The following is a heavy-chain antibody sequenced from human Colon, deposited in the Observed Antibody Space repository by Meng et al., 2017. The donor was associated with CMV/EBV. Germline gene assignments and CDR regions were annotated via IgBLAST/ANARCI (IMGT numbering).Heavy chain of an antibody. CDR1: AGSISSPSSD. J-gene: IGHJ4*02. Sequence: QVPLAGPGPILVKPSDTLSHSGPVSAGSISSPSSDWAWVRQPPGKGLEWIGSIYYTGGTFYSPSLKIRVTISIDTSKNHFSLKLNSVTAADTAMYYCTRETGGSSLAYWGQGILVTVSS. CDR3: TRETGGSSLAY. CDR2: IYYTGGT. D-gene: IGHD6-13*01. V-gene: IGHV4-39*02.